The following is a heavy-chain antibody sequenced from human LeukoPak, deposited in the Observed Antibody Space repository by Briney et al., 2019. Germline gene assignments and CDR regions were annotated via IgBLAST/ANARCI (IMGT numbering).Heavy chain of an antibody. Sequence: SETLSLTCSVSGGSISSSNFYWGWIRQPPGKGLESFGSIHYSGTANYNPSLKSRVTMFVDTSKNQFSLKPTSVTAADTAVYYCARQTSAPNPCGQGILVTVSS. V-gene: IGHV4-39*01. CDR2: IHYSGTA. CDR3: ARQTSAPNP. J-gene: IGHJ5*02. CDR1: GGSISSSNFY.